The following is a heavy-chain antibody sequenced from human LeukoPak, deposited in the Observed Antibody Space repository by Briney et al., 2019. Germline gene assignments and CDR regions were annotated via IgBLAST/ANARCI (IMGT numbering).Heavy chain of an antibody. J-gene: IGHJ6*02. CDR1: GYTFTGYY. Sequence: ASVKVSCKASGYTFTGYYMHWVRQAPGQGLEWMGWINPNSGGTNYAQKFQGRVTMTRGTSISTAYMELSRLRSDDTAVYYCAREEWYYDSSGYGMDVWGQGTTVTVSS. CDR3: AREEWYYDSSGYGMDV. D-gene: IGHD3-22*01. CDR2: INPNSGGT. V-gene: IGHV1-2*02.